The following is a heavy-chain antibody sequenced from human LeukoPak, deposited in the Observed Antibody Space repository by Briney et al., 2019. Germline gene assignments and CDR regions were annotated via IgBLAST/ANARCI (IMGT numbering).Heavy chain of an antibody. CDR1: GYTFTCYY. J-gene: IGHJ4*02. D-gene: IGHD4-17*01. V-gene: IGHV1-2*02. CDR2: INPNSGGT. CDR3: ARFIRRHGYYFDY. Sequence: ASGKLSCKASGYTFTCYYMHWVRQAPGQGLGWMGGINPNSGGTNYAQKFQGRVTMTRDTSISTAYMELSTLRADDTAVYYCARFIRRHGYYFDYWGQGTLVTVSS.